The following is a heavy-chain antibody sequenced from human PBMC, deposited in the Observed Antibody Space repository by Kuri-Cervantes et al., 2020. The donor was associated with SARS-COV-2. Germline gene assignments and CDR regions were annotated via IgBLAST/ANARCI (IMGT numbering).Heavy chain of an antibody. V-gene: IGHV3-33*01. J-gene: IGHJ6*02. Sequence: LSLTCAASGFTFSSYGMHWVRQAPGKGLEWGAVIWYDGSNKYYADSVKGRFTISRDNSKNTLYLQMNSLRDEDTAVYYCARDLINVWSGYYYYYGMDVWGQGTTVTVSS. CDR3: ARDLINVWSGYYYYYGMDV. D-gene: IGHD3-3*01. CDR2: IWYDGSNK. CDR1: GFTFSSYG.